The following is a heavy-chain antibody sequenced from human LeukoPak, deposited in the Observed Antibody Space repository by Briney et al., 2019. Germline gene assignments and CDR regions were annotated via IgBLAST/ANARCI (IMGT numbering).Heavy chain of an antibody. CDR3: AKDRQYGDYGGGDFFDS. J-gene: IGHJ4*02. Sequence: PGGSLRLSCAASGFAFDDYAMHWVRQATGKGLQWISSINWVGDTSSYADSVKGRFTVSRDNTEGSLYLQMDSLRSEDTALYYCAKDRQYGDYGGGDFFDSWGQGTLVTVSS. CDR2: INWVGDTS. V-gene: IGHV3-43D*03. D-gene: IGHD4-17*01. CDR1: GFAFDDYA.